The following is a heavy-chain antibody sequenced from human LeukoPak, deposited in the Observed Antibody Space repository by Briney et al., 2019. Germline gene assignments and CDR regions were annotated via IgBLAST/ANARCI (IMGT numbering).Heavy chain of an antibody. CDR1: GFTFSSYA. CDR3: ARSSSVTIPGYYFDY. V-gene: IGHV3-23*01. CDR2: ISGSGGST. D-gene: IGHD2-21*01. J-gene: IGHJ4*02. Sequence: PGGSLRLSCAVSGFTFSSYAMNWVRQAPGKGLEWVSTISGSGGSTYYADSVKGRFTISRDNSKNTLYLQMNSLRAEDTAVYYCARSSSVTIPGYYFDYWGQGTLVTVSS.